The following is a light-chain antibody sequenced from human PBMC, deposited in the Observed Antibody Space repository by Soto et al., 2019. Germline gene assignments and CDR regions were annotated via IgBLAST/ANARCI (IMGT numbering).Light chain of an antibody. Sequence: ETVMTQSPASLSVSPGQRATLSCRASQSVGNNLAWYQQKPGQAPRLLIYGASTRATGVPARFSGSGSGTEFTLSISSLQSEDFAVYYCQQSYITPTTFGQGTKVEIK. V-gene: IGKV3-15*01. CDR1: QSVGNN. CDR3: QQSYITPTT. CDR2: GAS. J-gene: IGKJ1*01.